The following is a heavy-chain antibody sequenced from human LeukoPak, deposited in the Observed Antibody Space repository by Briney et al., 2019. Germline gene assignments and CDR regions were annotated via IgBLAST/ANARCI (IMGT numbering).Heavy chain of an antibody. J-gene: IGHJ4*02. CDR1: GGYISGSDNY. Sequence: SDTLSLTCTVSGGYISGSDNYWAWIRQPPGKGLERIGSVYYSGTTDYNPSLNSRVSIFVDTSKNQFSLELTSVTAADTAVYYCARHSYYYDYWGQGTLVTVSS. D-gene: IGHD2-21*01. V-gene: IGHV4-39*01. CDR2: VYYSGTT. CDR3: ARHSYYYDY.